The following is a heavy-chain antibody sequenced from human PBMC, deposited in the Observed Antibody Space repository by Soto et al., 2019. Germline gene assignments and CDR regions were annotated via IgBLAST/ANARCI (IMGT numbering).Heavy chain of an antibody. V-gene: IGHV3-23*01. CDR3: AKDCRLAAAGTVDY. CDR1: GFTFSSYA. Sequence: PXGSLRLSCSASGFTFSSYAMSWVRQAPGKGLEWVSAISGSGGSTYYADSVKGRFTISRDNSKNTLYLQMNSLRAEDTAVYYCAKDCRLAAAGTVDYWGQGTLVTVSS. CDR2: ISGSGGST. J-gene: IGHJ4*02. D-gene: IGHD6-13*01.